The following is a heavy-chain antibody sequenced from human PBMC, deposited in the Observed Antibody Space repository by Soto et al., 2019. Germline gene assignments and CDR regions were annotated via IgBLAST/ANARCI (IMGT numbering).Heavy chain of an antibody. J-gene: IGHJ3*02. V-gene: IGHV4-59*01. Sequence: PSETLSLTCTVSGGSISSYYWSWIRQPQGTGLGGIGYIYYSWSTNYNPTLKSRVTISVDTSKNQFSLKLSSVTAADTAVYYCARGYYYDSSGYYYDAFDIWGQGTMVTVSS. CDR3: ARGYYYDSSGYYYDAFDI. CDR2: IYYSWST. CDR1: GGSISSYY. D-gene: IGHD3-22*01.